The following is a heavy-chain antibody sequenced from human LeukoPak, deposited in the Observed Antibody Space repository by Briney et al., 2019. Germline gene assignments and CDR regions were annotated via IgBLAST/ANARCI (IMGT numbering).Heavy chain of an antibody. CDR2: IIPIFGTA. Sequence: SVKVSCKASGGTFSSYAISWVRQAPGQGLEWMGGIIPIFGTANYAQKFQGRVTITADESTSTAYMELSSLRSEDTAVYYCHVNHEGPPLGSSGYYYWYYFDYWGQGTLVTVSS. CDR1: GGTFSSYA. J-gene: IGHJ4*02. V-gene: IGHV1-69*13. D-gene: IGHD3-22*01. CDR3: HVNHEGPPLGSSGYYYWYYFDY.